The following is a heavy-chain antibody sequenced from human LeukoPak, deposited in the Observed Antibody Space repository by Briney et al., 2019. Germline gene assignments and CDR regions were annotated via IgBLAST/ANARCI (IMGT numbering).Heavy chain of an antibody. CDR1: GYTFTGYY. V-gene: IGHV1-2*02. CDR2: INPNSGGT. D-gene: IGHD3-10*01. Sequence: ASVKVSCKASGYTFTGYYMHWVRQAPGQGLEWMGWINPNSGGTNYAQKFQGRVTMTRDTSISTAYMELSRLRSDDTAVYYCARVRYYGSGGTPFFDYWGQGTLVTVSS. J-gene: IGHJ4*02. CDR3: ARVRYYGSGGTPFFDY.